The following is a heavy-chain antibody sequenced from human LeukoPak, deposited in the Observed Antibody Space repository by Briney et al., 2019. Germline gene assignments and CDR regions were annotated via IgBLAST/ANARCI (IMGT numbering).Heavy chain of an antibody. J-gene: IGHJ6*03. V-gene: IGHV4-61*08. CDR1: GGSISSGGYY. Sequence: PSETLSLTCTVSGGSISSGGYYWSWIRQPPGTGLEWIGYGYYSGSTNYSPSLKSRVTISVDTSKNQFSLKLSSVTAADTAVYYCARSADRVIRGAPPYYYYYVDVWGKGTTVTVS. CDR3: ARSADRVIRGAPPYYYYYVDV. CDR2: GYYSGST. D-gene: IGHD3-10*01.